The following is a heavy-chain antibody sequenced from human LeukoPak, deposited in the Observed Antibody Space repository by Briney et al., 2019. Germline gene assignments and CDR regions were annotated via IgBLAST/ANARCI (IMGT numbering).Heavy chain of an antibody. J-gene: IGHJ3*02. CDR3: ARGSGSYGHDAFDI. D-gene: IGHD1-26*01. V-gene: IGHV1-69*06. Sequence: SVKVSCKASGGTFSSYAISWVRQAPGQGLEWMGGIIPIFGTANYAQKFQGRVTITADKSTSTAYMELSSLRSEDTAVYYCARGSGSYGHDAFDIWGQGTMVTVSS. CDR2: IIPIFGTA. CDR1: GGTFSSYA.